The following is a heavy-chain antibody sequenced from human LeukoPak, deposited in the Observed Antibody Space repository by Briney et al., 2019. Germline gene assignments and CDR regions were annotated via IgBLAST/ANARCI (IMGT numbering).Heavy chain of an antibody. CDR3: ARGYSPTLRTTGNDY. D-gene: IGHD1-1*01. Sequence: ASVKVSCKASGYTFNSHDINWVRQATGQGLEWMGWMNPYSGNTGYAQKFQGRVTMTRDISINTAYLEFYSLRSEDTAVYYCARGYSPTLRTTGNDYWGQGTLVTVSS. J-gene: IGHJ4*02. CDR1: GYTFNSHD. V-gene: IGHV1-8*01. CDR2: MNPYSGNT.